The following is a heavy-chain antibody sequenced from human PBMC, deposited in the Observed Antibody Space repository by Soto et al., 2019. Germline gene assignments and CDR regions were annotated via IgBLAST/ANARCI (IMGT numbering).Heavy chain of an antibody. CDR1: GYTFTSYY. CDR2: IDPSGGST. CDR3: ARPWYSSSWPLFDY. Sequence: ASVKVSCKASGYTFTSYYIHWVRQAPGQGLEWMGIIDPSGGSTTYAQRFQGRVSMTSDTSTSTVYMELSSLRSEDTAVYYCARPWYSSSWPLFDYWGQGTLVTVSS. V-gene: IGHV1-46*03. J-gene: IGHJ4*02. D-gene: IGHD6-13*01.